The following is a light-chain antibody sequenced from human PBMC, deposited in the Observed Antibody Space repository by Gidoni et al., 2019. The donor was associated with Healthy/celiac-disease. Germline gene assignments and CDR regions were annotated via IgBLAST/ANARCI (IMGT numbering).Light chain of an antibody. Sequence: DILMTQSPSSLSASVGDRVTITCQASQDISNYLNWYQQNPGKAPKLLIYDASNLETGVPSRFSGSGSGTDFNFTISSLQPEDIATYYCQQYDNLPLTFXGXTKVEIK. CDR1: QDISNY. CDR3: QQYDNLPLT. CDR2: DAS. V-gene: IGKV1-33*01. J-gene: IGKJ4*01.